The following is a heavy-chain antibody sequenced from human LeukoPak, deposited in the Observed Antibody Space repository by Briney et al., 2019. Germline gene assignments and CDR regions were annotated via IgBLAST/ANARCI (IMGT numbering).Heavy chain of an antibody. CDR3: ARAARSSSWYYGYYYMYV. CDR1: GFTFSSYA. D-gene: IGHD6-13*01. Sequence: GASLRLSCAASGFTFSSYAMHWVRQAPGKGLEWVAVISYDGSSKYYADSVKGRFTISRDNSKNTLYLQMNSLRAEDTAVYYCARAARSSSWYYGYYYMYVWLKGTTVTVSS. V-gene: IGHV3-30*01. J-gene: IGHJ6*03. CDR2: ISYDGSSK.